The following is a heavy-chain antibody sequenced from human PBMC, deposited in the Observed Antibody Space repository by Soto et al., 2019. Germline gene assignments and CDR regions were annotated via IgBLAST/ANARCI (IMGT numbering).Heavy chain of an antibody. CDR1: GFTFEDYA. CDR2: INADGSDT. V-gene: IGHV3-43*02. CDR3: AKARFYFDSSPYDA. D-gene: IGHD3-22*01. J-gene: IGHJ5*02. Sequence: EVQLVESGGGVVQPGGSLSLSCAASGFTFEDYALHWVRQSSGKGPEWVSLINADGSDTYYADSVKGRFTITRDNRKDAFYLPMHALRPEDSAIYYCAKARFYFDSSPYDAWGQGTLVNVTS.